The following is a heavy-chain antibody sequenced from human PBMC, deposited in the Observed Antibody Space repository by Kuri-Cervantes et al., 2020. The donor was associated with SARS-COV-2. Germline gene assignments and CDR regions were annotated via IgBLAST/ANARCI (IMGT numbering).Heavy chain of an antibody. J-gene: IGHJ4*02. D-gene: IGHD6-19*01. CDR1: GFIFSDYY. CDR2: IGPSGTTK. V-gene: IGHV3-11*04. CDR3: ARDLRLEKSLDY. Sequence: GESLKISCTASGFIFSDYYMTWIRQAPGKGLEWVSNIGPSGTTKYYADSVKGRFTISRDNAKNSLYLQMSSLRAEDTAVYYCARDLRLEKSLDYWGQRTLVTVSS.